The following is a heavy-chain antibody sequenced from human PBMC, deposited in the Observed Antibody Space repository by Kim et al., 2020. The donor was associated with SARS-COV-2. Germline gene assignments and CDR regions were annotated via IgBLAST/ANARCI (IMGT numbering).Heavy chain of an antibody. CDR2: IRSKANSYAT. D-gene: IGHD1-1*01. V-gene: IGHV3-73*01. J-gene: IGHJ3*02. CDR1: GFTFSSSA. Sequence: VGSLRLSCAASGFTFSSSAMHWVRQASGQGLEWVGRIRSKANSYATVYAASVKGRFTISRDDSKSTAYLQMNSLKTEDTAVYYCTSVPGTTLAFWDAFD. CDR3: TSVPGTTLAFWDAFD.